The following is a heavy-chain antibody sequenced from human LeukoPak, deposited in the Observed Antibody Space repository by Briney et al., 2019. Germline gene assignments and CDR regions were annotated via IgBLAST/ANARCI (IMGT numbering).Heavy chain of an antibody. J-gene: IGHJ2*01. D-gene: IGHD2-8*02. V-gene: IGHV3-23*01. CDR3: AKGEGYWYWYFDL. CDR2: ISDSGGST. Sequence: GGSLRLSCAASGFTFSSYAMSWVRQAPGKGLEWVSAISDSGGSTYYADSVKGRFTISRDNSKNTLYLQMNSLRAEDTAVYYCAKGEGYWYWYFDLWGRGTLVIVSS. CDR1: GFTFSSYA.